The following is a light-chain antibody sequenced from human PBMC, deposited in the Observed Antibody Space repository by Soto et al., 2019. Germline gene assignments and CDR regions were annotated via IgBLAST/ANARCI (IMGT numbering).Light chain of an antibody. Sequence: DIVMTQSPDSLAVSLGERATINRKSSQSVLYSSNNKNYLAWYQQKPGQPPKPLIYWASSRESGVPDRFSGSGSGTDFTLTISSLQAEDVAVYYCQQYYSTPWTFGQGTKVEIK. V-gene: IGKV4-1*01. CDR2: WAS. J-gene: IGKJ1*01. CDR3: QQYYSTPWT. CDR1: QSVLYSSNNKNY.